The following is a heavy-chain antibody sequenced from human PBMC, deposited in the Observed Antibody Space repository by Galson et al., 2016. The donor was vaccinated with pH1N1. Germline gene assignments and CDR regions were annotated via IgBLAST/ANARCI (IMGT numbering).Heavy chain of an antibody. V-gene: IGHV1-69*05. Sequence: SVKVSCKASGGTFSSYTINWVRQAPGQGLEWMGGIIPIFGTANYAQKFQGGVTITTDESASTVYMEVSSLRSEDTAVYYCATAVTWYFDYWGQGTVVTVFS. D-gene: IGHD4-17*01. CDR2: IIPIFGTA. CDR3: ATAVTWYFDY. CDR1: GGTFSSYT. J-gene: IGHJ4*02.